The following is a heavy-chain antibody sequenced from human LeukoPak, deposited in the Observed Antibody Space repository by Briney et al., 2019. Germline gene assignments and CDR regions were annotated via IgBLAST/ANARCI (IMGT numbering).Heavy chain of an antibody. V-gene: IGHV1-2*02. CDR3: ARGSPGRLYYYDSSGYPWGY. CDR2: INPNSGGT. Sequence: ASVKVSCKASGYTFTGYYMHWVRQAPGQGLEWMGWINPNSGGTDYAQKFQGRVTMTRDTSISTAYMELSRLRSDDTAVYYCARGSPGRLYYYDSSGYPWGYWGQGTLVTVSS. D-gene: IGHD3-22*01. J-gene: IGHJ4*02. CDR1: GYTFTGYY.